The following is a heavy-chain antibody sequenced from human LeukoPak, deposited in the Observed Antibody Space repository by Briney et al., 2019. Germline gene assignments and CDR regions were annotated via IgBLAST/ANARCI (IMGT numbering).Heavy chain of an antibody. CDR3: ASMVRGVIIGTYFDY. D-gene: IGHD3-10*01. CDR2: IYHSGST. Sequence: SETLSLTCAVSGGSISSGGYSWSWIRQPPGKGLEWIGYIYHSGSTYYNPSLKSRVTISVDRSKNQFSLKLSSVTAADTAVYYCASMVRGVIIGTYFDYWGQGTLVTVSS. V-gene: IGHV4-30-2*01. CDR1: GGSISSGGYS. J-gene: IGHJ4*02.